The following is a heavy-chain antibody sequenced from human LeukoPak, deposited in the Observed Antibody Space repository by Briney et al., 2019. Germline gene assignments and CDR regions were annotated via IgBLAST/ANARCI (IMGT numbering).Heavy chain of an antibody. J-gene: IGHJ4*02. CDR2: IYPDDSHT. CDR1: GYSFNTYW. D-gene: IGHD1-26*01. V-gene: IGHV5-51*01. CDR3: ARPRGSYLTLDY. Sequence: GESLKISCKGSGYSFNTYWIGWVRQMPGKGLEWMGIIYPDDSHTIYSPSFQGQVTISVDKSISTAYLQWSSLKASDTAMYYCARPRGSYLTLDYWGQGTLVTVSS.